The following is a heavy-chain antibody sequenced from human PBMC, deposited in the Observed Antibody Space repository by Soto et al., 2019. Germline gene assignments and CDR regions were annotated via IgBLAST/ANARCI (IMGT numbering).Heavy chain of an antibody. J-gene: IGHJ1*01. Sequence: GGSLRLSCAASGFTFSSYGMHWVRQAPGKGLEWVAVISYDGSNKYYADSVKGRFTISRDNSKNTLYLQMNSLRAEDTAVYYCAKDKPDGWYYFQHWGQGTLVTVSS. CDR1: GFTFSSYG. CDR2: ISYDGSNK. V-gene: IGHV3-30*18. D-gene: IGHD6-19*01. CDR3: AKDKPDGWYYFQH.